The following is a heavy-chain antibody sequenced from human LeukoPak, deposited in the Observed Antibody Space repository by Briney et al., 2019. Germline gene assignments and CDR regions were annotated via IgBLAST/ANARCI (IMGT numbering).Heavy chain of an antibody. Sequence: GGSLRLSCAASGFSFSTSTMNWVRQAPGRGLEWVSSISSSGSSTYYADSVKGRFTISRDNAKNSLYLQMNSLRAEDTAVYYCATAYYDFWSGFTTGAFDIWGQGTMVTVSS. CDR3: ATAYYDFWSGFTTGAFDI. CDR2: ISSSGSST. V-gene: IGHV3-21*01. D-gene: IGHD3-3*01. J-gene: IGHJ3*02. CDR1: GFSFSTST.